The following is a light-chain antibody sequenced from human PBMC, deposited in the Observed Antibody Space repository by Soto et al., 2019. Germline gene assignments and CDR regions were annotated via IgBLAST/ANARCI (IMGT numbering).Light chain of an antibody. CDR3: QQYGSSPRP. Sequence: EIVLTQSPGTPSLSPGERATLSCRSSQSITNNYLASYQQKRCQAPRLLIYGASSRATRIPDRFSGSGSVTDFALTISRREPEDFAVYYCQQYGSSPRPFGQGTKVDIK. J-gene: IGKJ1*01. CDR2: GAS. CDR1: QSITNNY. V-gene: IGKV3-20*01.